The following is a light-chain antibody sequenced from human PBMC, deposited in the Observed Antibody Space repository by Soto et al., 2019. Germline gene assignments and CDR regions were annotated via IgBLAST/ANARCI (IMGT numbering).Light chain of an antibody. J-gene: IGKJ1*01. CDR1: QTISSW. CDR2: DAS. V-gene: IGKV1-5*01. CDR3: QQYETFSGT. Sequence: EMQITESAPTVTGGVEKSGTVTCRASQTISSWLAWYQQKPGEAPKLLIYDASALPRGVPARFSGSGSGTKFTLTISSLQPDDFATYYCQQYETFSGTFGPGTKVDIK.